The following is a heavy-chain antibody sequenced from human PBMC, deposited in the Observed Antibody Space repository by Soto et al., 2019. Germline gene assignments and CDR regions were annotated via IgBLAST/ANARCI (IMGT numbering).Heavy chain of an antibody. V-gene: IGHV3-23*01. CDR2: ISGTGTTT. D-gene: IGHD2-8*01. J-gene: IGHJ4*02. CDR3: VKAVYLLDFDY. Sequence: GALRLSCAASGFSFSSYAMTWVRQAPGKGLEWVSTISGTGTTTYYADSVKGRFTISRDNSKKTLYMQMNSLRTEDTAVYYCVKAVYLLDFDYWGQGTLVTVSS. CDR1: GFSFSSYA.